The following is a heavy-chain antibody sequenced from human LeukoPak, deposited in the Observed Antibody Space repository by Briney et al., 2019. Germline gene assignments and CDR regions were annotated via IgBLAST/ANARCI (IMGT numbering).Heavy chain of an antibody. D-gene: IGHD3-22*01. CDR2: IYYSGST. V-gene: IGHV4-39*07. CDR3: ARGTYYSDSSGYSYYSYYYMDV. Sequence: SETLSLTCTVSGGSISSSSYYWGWIRQPPGKGLEWIGNIYYSGSTYYNPSLKSRVTISVDPSKNQFSLKLRSVTAADTAVYFCARGTYYSDSSGYSYYSYYYMDVWGKGTTVTISS. J-gene: IGHJ6*03. CDR1: GGSISSSSYY.